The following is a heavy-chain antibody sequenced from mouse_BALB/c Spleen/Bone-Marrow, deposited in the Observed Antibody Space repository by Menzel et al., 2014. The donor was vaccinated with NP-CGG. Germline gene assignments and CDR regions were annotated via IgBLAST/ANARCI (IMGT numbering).Heavy chain of an antibody. J-gene: IGHJ4*01. D-gene: IGHD2-2*01. CDR1: GYSIXSGYY. Sequence: EVQLQESGPGLVKPSQSLSLTCSVTGYSIXSGYYWNWIRQFPGNKLEWMGYISYDGGNNYIPSLKHRISITRDTSKNQFFLKLNSVTAEDTATYYCARGGLGYAMDYWGQGTSATVSS. CDR3: ARGGLGYAMDY. CDR2: ISYDGGN. V-gene: IGHV3-6*02.